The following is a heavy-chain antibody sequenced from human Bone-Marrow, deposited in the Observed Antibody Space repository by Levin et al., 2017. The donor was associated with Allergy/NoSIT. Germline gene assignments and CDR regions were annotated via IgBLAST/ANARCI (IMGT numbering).Heavy chain of an antibody. CDR2: IHPEDSDS. J-gene: IGHJ5*02. Sequence: GGSLRLSCKGSGYSFTSYWIGWVRQMPGKGLEWMGIIHPEDSDSRYSSSFQGQVTMSADKSVRTAYLQWSSLEASDTARYYCARQEIVEVPGALGNWFGPWGQGTLVTVSS. D-gene: IGHD2-2*01. V-gene: IGHV5-51*01. CDR3: ARQEIVEVPGALGNWFGP. CDR1: GYSFTSYW.